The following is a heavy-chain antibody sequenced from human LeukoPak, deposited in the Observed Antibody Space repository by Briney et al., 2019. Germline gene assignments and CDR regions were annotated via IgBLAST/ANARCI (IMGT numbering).Heavy chain of an antibody. CDR1: GGSISSSSFY. Sequence: SDPLSLTCTVSGGSISSSSFYWGWIRQPPGKGLEWIGSFYYNGRTYYNPSLKGRVTISADTSKNQFSLNLSSVTAADTAVYYCAATIILPAAMGFDYWGQGTLVTVSS. CDR2: FYYNGRT. V-gene: IGHV4-39*01. J-gene: IGHJ4*02. D-gene: IGHD2-2*01. CDR3: AATIILPAAMGFDY.